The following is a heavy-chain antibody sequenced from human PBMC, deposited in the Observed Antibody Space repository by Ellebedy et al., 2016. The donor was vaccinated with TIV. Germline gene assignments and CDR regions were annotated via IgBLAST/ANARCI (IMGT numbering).Heavy chain of an antibody. CDR2: IYYSGST. Sequence: MPSETLSLTCTDSGGSISSSSYYWGWIRQPPGQGLEWIGSIYYSGSTYYNPSLKRRVTISVDTSKTQFSLKLSSVTAADTAVYYCARQGYRGYSYGATYTPFDYWGQGTLVTVSS. CDR3: ARQGYRGYSYGATYTPFDY. V-gene: IGHV4-39*01. D-gene: IGHD5-18*01. J-gene: IGHJ4*02. CDR1: GGSISSSSYY.